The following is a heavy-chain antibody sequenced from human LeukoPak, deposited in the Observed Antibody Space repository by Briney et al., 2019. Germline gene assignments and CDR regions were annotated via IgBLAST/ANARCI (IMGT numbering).Heavy chain of an antibody. J-gene: IGHJ5*02. Sequence: SETLSLTCTVSGGSVTTFYWSWIRQSAGGGLEWIGRVYISVDTKYNPSLKSRVIMSLDASKNPFSLSLWSVSAPHTPLYYCARLIGELGGGTIDCDTWGQRTQVTVPS. D-gene: IGHD3-16*01. CDR1: GGSVTTFY. CDR3: ARLIGELGGGTIDCDT. CDR2: VYISVDT. V-gene: IGHV4-4*07.